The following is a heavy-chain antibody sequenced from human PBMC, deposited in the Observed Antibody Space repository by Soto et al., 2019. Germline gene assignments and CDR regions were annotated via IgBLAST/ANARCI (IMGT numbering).Heavy chain of an antibody. J-gene: IGHJ4*02. V-gene: IGHV3-13*01. CDR1: GFTFSSYD. Sequence: GGSLRLSCAASGFTFSSYDMHWVRQATGKGLEWVSAIGTAGDTYYPGSVKGRFSISRENAKNSLYLQMNSLRAEDTAVYYCARSIGYSGYDQSGLERRHLDYWGQGTLVTVSS. D-gene: IGHD5-12*01. CDR2: IGTAGDT. CDR3: ARSIGYSGYDQSGLERRHLDY.